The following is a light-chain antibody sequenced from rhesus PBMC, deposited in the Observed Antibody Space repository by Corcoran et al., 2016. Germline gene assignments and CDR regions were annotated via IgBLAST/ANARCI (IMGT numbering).Light chain of an antibody. Sequence: DIQMTQSPPSLSASVGDTVTITCRASQGITNDLAWYQQKPGESPKLLIYGASSLESGIPSRFSGSGSGTDFTLTLSSLQSEDFATYYCQHYYSFPLTFGGGTKVEIK. J-gene: IGKJ4*01. V-gene: IGKV1S17*01. CDR2: GAS. CDR3: QHYYSFPLT. CDR1: QGITND.